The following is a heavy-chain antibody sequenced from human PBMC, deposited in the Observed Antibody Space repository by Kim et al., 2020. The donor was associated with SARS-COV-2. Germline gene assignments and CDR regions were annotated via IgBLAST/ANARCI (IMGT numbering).Heavy chain of an antibody. CDR1: GFPFSRHS. D-gene: IGHD6-13*01. CDR3: ARTSLGYSSSWYFFDF. J-gene: IGHJ4*02. Sequence: GGSLRLSCAASGFPFSRHSLNWVRQPPGKGLEWVSSISGSGTHIFSADSLKGRFTISRDNAKNSVYLQMNSLRAEDTAVYYCARTSLGYSSSWYFFDFWGQGALVTVSS. CDR2: ISGSGTHI. V-gene: IGHV3-21*01.